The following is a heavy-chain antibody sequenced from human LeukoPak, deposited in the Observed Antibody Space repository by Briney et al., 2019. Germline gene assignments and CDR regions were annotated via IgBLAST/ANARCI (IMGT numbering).Heavy chain of an antibody. D-gene: IGHD2/OR15-2a*01. CDR1: GYTFTGYY. Sequence: EASVKVSCKASGYTFTGYYMLWVRRAPGQGLEWMGWINPNSGGTNYAQKFQGRVTMTRDTSISTAYMELSRLRSDDTAVYYCARDNKNSFDYWGQGTLVTVSS. CDR2: INPNSGGT. CDR3: ARDNKNSFDY. V-gene: IGHV1-2*02. J-gene: IGHJ5*01.